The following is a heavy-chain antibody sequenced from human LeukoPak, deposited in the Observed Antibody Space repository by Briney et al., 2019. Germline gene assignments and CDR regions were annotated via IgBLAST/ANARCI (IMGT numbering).Heavy chain of an antibody. Sequence: ASVKVSCKASGYTFTGYYMHWVRQAPGQGLEWMGWINPNSGGTNYAQKFQGRVTMTRDTSISTAYMELSRLRSDDTAVYYCARGFPAPIQRSSSNTPDVWGKGPPVPVPS. D-gene: IGHD2-2*01. V-gene: IGHV1-2*02. CDR2: INPNSGGT. CDR1: GYTFTGYY. CDR3: ARGFPAPIQRSSSNTPDV. J-gene: IGHJ6*04.